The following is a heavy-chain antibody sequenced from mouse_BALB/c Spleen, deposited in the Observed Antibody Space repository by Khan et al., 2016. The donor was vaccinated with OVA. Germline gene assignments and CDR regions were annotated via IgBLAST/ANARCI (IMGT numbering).Heavy chain of an antibody. Sequence: EVELVESGGGLVKPGGSLKLSCAASGITFSDYYMYWVRQTPEKRLEWVATISDGGTYTYYPDSVKGRFTISRDNAKNNLYLQMSSLKSEDAAMYYCSREWGLYRYAWFAYWGQGTLVTVSA. CDR3: SREWGLYRYAWFAY. V-gene: IGHV5-4*02. CDR2: ISDGGTYT. J-gene: IGHJ3*01. D-gene: IGHD2-14*01. CDR1: GITFSDYY.